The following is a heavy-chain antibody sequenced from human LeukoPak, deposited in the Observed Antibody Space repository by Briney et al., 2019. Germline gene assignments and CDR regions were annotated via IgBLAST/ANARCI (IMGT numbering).Heavy chain of an antibody. Sequence: SETLSLTCTVSAGAISNSSSYWGWLRQPPGKGLEWIGTVYYTGTTYYNPSLKSRLTISVDSSKNQFSLKLTSMTAADTAVFYCATAYSGSYYYFDYWGQGTLVTVSS. CDR1: AGAISNSSSY. V-gene: IGHV4-39*01. CDR2: VYYTGTT. D-gene: IGHD1-26*01. J-gene: IGHJ4*02. CDR3: ATAYSGSYYYFDY.